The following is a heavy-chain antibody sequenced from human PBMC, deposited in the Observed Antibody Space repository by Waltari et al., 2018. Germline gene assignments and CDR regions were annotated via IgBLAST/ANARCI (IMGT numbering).Heavy chain of an antibody. D-gene: IGHD3-16*02. CDR1: GFTFTSSA. J-gene: IGHJ4*02. CDR2: IVSGSGNT. Sequence: QMQLVQSGPEVKKPGTSVKVSCKASGFTFTSSAVQWVRQARGQRLEWIGWIVSGSGNTNNDQKFQERVTSTRDMSTSTAYMELSSLRSEDTAVYYCAAALRLGELSPPDYWGQGTLVTVSS. V-gene: IGHV1-58*01. CDR3: AAALRLGELSPPDY.